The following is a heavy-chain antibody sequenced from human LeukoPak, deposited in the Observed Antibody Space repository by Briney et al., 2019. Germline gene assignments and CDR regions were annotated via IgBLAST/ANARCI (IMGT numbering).Heavy chain of an antibody. CDR2: IYYTGST. J-gene: IGHJ4*02. Sequence: SETLSLTCTVSDDSISPYYWSWIRQPPGKGLEWMGYIYYTGSTDYNPSLRGRITMSVDTSKNPFSLKLSSVTAADTAVYYCARQGTSNVPHYFDYWGQGTLVTVSS. D-gene: IGHD1/OR15-1a*01. CDR1: DDSISPYY. CDR3: ARQGTSNVPHYFDY. V-gene: IGHV4-59*08.